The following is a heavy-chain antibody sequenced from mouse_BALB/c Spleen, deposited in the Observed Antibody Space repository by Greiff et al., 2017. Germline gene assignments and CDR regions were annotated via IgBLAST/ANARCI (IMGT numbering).Heavy chain of an antibody. J-gene: IGHJ1*01. D-gene: IGHD2-1*01. CDR1: GFTFSSFG. CDR3: ARPYGNYGYFDV. V-gene: IGHV5-17*02. CDR2: ISSGSSTI. Sequence: EVQGVESGGGLVQPGGSRKLSCAASGFTFSSFGMHWVRQAPEKGLEWVAYISSGSSTIYYADTVKGRFTISRDNPKNTLFLQMTSLRSEDTAMYYCARPYGNYGYFDVWGAGTTVTVSS.